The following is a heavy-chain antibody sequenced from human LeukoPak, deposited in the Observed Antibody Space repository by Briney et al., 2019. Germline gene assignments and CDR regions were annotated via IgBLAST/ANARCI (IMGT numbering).Heavy chain of an antibody. CDR2: INHSGST. Sequence: SETLSLTCAVYGGSFSGYYWSWIRQPPGKGLEWIGEINHSGSTNYNPSLKSRVTISVDTSKNQFSLKLSSVTAADTAVYYCARDGVVPAVMRRHYYYYYGMDVWGQGTTVTVSS. D-gene: IGHD2-2*01. V-gene: IGHV4-34*01. J-gene: IGHJ6*02. CDR1: GGSFSGYY. CDR3: ARDGVVPAVMRRHYYYYYGMDV.